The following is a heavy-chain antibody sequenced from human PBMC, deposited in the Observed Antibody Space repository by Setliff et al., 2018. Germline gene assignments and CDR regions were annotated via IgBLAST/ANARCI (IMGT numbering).Heavy chain of an antibody. V-gene: IGHV4-61*10. CDR3: ARENGYCSGGACYFMFDY. CDR2: IYASWST. CDR1: GASLSSGTYY. J-gene: IGHJ4*02. Sequence: SETLSLTCTVSGASLSSGTYYWSWIRQPAGKGPEWIGHIYASWSTNYNPSLKSRVTLSLDTSKNQFSLELSSVTAADTAMYYCARENGYCSGGACYFMFDYWGQGTLVTVSS. D-gene: IGHD2-15*01.